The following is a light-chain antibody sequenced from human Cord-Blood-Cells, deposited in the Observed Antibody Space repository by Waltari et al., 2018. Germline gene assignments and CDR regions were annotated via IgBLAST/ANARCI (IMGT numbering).Light chain of an antibody. V-gene: IGLV1-40*01. Sequence: QSVLTQPPSVSGAPGQRVTISCTGSSSNIGAGYDVHWYQQLPGTAPKLLIYGNANRPSGTPARFAGPESGTSASLAITGLQAEDEADYYCQSYDSSLSGSVVFGGGTKLTVL. J-gene: IGLJ2*01. CDR1: SSNIGAGYD. CDR3: QSYDSSLSGSVV. CDR2: GNA.